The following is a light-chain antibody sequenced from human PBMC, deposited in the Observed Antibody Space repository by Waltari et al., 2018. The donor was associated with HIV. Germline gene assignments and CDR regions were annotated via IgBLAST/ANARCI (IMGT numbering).Light chain of an antibody. CDR2: SVS. J-gene: IGKJ4*01. V-gene: IGKV1-9*01. CDR3: QQLKTYPLS. Sequence: IQLTQSPSFLSASVGERLTITCRATQGVGSYLAWYQQKPGKAPNLLIYSVSVLQTGVPSRVSGSGSGTEFTLTISCLQPEDFATYYCQQLKTYPLSFGGGTKVEIK. CDR1: QGVGSY.